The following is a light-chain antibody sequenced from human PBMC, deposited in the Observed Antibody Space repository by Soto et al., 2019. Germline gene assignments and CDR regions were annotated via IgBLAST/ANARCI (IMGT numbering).Light chain of an antibody. J-gene: IGKJ4*01. CDR1: QSISSW. V-gene: IGKV1-5*01. CDR3: QQYNSYSALT. CDR2: DAS. Sequence: DIQMTQSPSTLSASVGDRVTITCRASQSISSWLAWYQQKPGKAPKLLIYDASSLESGVPSRFSGSGSGTEFTLTISSLQPDDFATYYCQQYNSYSALTFGGVSKVDI.